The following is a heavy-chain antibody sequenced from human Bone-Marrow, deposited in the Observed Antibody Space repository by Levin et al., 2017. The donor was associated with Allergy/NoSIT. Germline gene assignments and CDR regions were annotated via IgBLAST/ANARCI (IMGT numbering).Heavy chain of an antibody. J-gene: IGHJ2*01. CDR1: GFAFTDYY. CDR2: INPNNGAT. Sequence: ASVKVSCKASGFAFTDYYMHWVRQAPGQGLEWLGWINPNNGATKYALKFQDRVTMTRDTSISTAYMEFRRLRSDDTAVFYCARDPAVTRDGYFDRWGRGTLVSVSS. V-gene: IGHV1-2*02. CDR3: ARDPAVTRDGYFDR. D-gene: IGHD4-17*01.